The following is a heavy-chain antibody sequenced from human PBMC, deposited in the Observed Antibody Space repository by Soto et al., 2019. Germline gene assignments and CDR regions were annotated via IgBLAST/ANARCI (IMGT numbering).Heavy chain of an antibody. Sequence: QVQLVQSGAEVKKPGSSVKVSCKASGGTFSSYAISWVRQAPGQGLEWMGGIIPIFGTANYAQKFQGSVTITADEGTSKADMELSRLRSEDTAVYGCARASGFWSGAHEAVYYYGMDVWGQGTTVTVSS. CDR2: IIPIFGTA. CDR1: GGTFSSYA. CDR3: ARASGFWSGAHEAVYYYGMDV. V-gene: IGHV1-69*01. D-gene: IGHD3-3*01. J-gene: IGHJ6*02.